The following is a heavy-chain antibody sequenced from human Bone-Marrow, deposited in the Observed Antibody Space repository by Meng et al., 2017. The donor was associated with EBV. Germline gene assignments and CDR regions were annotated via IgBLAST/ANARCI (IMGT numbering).Heavy chain of an antibody. J-gene: IGHJ4*02. CDR3: ARESGRGYSSDY. D-gene: IGHD5-18*01. CDR1: GGKFRRSA. CDR2: FLPILGAP. V-gene: IGHV1-69*01. Sequence: QVGVVQSGAGVKKPWSSVNVPCSASGGKFRRSAISWLRQAPGQGLEWMGGFLPILGAPNYEQKFQDRVTITADESTSTSYMELSSLTSDDTAVYYCARESGRGYSSDYWGQGTLVTVSS.